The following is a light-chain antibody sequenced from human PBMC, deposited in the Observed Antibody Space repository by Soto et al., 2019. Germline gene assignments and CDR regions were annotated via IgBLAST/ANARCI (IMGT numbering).Light chain of an antibody. CDR2: DAS. CDR3: QQYNSWIT. V-gene: IGKV1-5*01. Sequence: DIQMTQSPSTLSASVGDRVTITCRASQSISSWLAWYQQKPGKAPKLLIYDASSLESGVPSRFSGSGSGTEFTLTNSSLQPDDFATYYCQQYNSWITFGQGTRLEIK. J-gene: IGKJ5*01. CDR1: QSISSW.